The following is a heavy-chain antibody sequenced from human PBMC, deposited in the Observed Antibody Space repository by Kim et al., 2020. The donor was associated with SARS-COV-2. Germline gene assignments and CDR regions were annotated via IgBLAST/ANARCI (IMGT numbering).Heavy chain of an antibody. D-gene: IGHD5-12*01. Sequence: GGSLRLSCAASGFIFSDHYLDWVRQAPGKGLEWVARSRDRANGYSTAYAASVKGRFTLSRDGSKKTLYLQMDSLKTDDTAMYYCVRRTEYDNSGYGAFDFWGLGTRVTVSP. CDR3: VRRTEYDNSGYGAFDF. V-gene: IGHV3-72*01. CDR1: GFIFSDHY. J-gene: IGHJ3*01. CDR2: SRDRANGYST.